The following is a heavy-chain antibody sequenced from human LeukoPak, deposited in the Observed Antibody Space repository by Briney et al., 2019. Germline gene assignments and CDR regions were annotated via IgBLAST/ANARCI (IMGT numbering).Heavy chain of an antibody. J-gene: IGHJ5*02. CDR1: GYTFTSYG. CDR3: ARDPGRPVVVPAAKFDP. CDR2: ISAYNGNT. V-gene: IGHV1-18*01. D-gene: IGHD2-2*01. Sequence: GASVKVSCKASGYTFTSYGIIWVRQAPGQGLEWMGWISAYNGNTDYAQKLQGRVTMTTDTSTSTAYMELRSLRSDDTAVYYCARDPGRPVVVPAAKFDPWGQGTLVTVSS.